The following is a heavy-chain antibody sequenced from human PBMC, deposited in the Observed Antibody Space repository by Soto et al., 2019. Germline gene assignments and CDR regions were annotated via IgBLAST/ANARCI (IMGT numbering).Heavy chain of an antibody. D-gene: IGHD5-12*01. CDR2: ISSDGNNK. Sequence: QVHLVESGGGVVRPGTSLRVSCSASEFSFNNYAVHWVRQAPGEGLEWVALISSDGNNKYYPDSVRGRFTISRDHSNNTVYLQMHSLRVYDTAVYYCATWTLPLSWNWLQSAAGKFDYWGQGTLVTVSS. V-gene: IGHV3-30-3*01. CDR3: ATWTLPLSWNWLQSAAGKFDY. J-gene: IGHJ4*02. CDR1: EFSFNNYA.